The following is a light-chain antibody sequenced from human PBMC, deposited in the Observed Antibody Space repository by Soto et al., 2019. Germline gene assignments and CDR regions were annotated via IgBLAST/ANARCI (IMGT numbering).Light chain of an antibody. J-gene: IGKJ3*01. V-gene: IGKV1-9*01. CDR2: AAS. Sequence: DIQLTQSPSFLCASVGDRVTITCRAGQGISSYLAWYQQKPGKAPKLLIYAASTLQSGVPSRFSGSGSGTEFTLTISSLQPEDFATYYCQQLNSYPPLFTFGPGTKVDIK. CDR3: QQLNSYPPLFT. CDR1: QGISSY.